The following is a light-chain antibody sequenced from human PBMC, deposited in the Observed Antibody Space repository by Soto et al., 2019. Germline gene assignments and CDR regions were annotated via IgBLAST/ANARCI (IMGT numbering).Light chain of an antibody. CDR3: QRFNSCPLI. J-gene: IGKJ4*01. V-gene: IGKV1-9*01. CDR2: IAS. CDR1: QDISNY. Sequence: DIQLTQSPSFLSASVGDRVIITCRASQDISNYLAWYQQKPGKAPKLLIYIASTLHSGVPSRFSGSGSGTEFTLTLSSLQPEDFATYYCQRFNSCPLIFGGGTKVEIK.